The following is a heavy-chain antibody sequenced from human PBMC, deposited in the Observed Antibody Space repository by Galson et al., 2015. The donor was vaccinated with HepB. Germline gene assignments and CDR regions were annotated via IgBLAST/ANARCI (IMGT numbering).Heavy chain of an antibody. J-gene: IGHJ6*02. D-gene: IGHD6-19*01. Sequence: SLRLSCAASGFTYSSYGMHWVRQAQGKGLVWVSRINSDGSSTSYADSVKGRFTISRDNAKNTLYLQMNSLRAEDTAVYYCARVGRWLALYYYGMDVWGQGTTVTVSS. CDR2: INSDGSST. V-gene: IGHV3-74*01. CDR3: ARVGRWLALYYYGMDV. CDR1: GFTYSSYG.